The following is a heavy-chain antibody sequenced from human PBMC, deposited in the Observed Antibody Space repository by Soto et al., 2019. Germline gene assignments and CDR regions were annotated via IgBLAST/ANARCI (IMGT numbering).Heavy chain of an antibody. CDR2: ISYDGSNK. CDR3: AKEAIEPGIAVAGYYFDY. V-gene: IGHV3-30*18. CDR1: GFTFSSYG. Sequence: LSLTCAASGFTFSSYGMHWVRQAPGKGLEWVAVISYDGSNKYYADSVKGRFTISRDNSKNTLYLQMNSLRAEDTAVYYCAKEAIEPGIAVAGYYFDYWGQGTLVTVSS. J-gene: IGHJ4*02. D-gene: IGHD6-19*01.